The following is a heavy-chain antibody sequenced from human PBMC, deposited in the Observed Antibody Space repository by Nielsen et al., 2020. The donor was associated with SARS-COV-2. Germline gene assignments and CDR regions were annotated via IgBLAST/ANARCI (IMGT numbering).Heavy chain of an antibody. Sequence: GGSLRLSCAASGFTFSSYAMSWVRQAPGKGLEWVAVIWYDGSNKYYADSVKGRFTISRDNSKNTLYLQMNSLRAEDTAVYYCARDLGAYCSSTSCYTGYMDVWGKGTTVTVSS. D-gene: IGHD2-2*02. CDR3: ARDLGAYCSSTSCYTGYMDV. CDR1: GFTFSSYA. V-gene: IGHV3-33*08. J-gene: IGHJ6*03. CDR2: IWYDGSNK.